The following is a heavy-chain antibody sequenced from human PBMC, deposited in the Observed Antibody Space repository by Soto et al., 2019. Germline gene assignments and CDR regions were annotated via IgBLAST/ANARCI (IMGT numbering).Heavy chain of an antibody. CDR1: GFTFNSYG. V-gene: IGHV3-30*03. CDR2: ISYDSTKT. J-gene: IGHJ6*02. CDR3: SRTRSAWSDFHYYSLDV. D-gene: IGHD1-26*01. Sequence: QVQLVESGGGVVQPGRSLRLACAASGFTFNSYGMHWVRQGPGNGLELVALISYDSTKTYYADSVKGRFTISRDNSNSALYFQMNSLTGEDTAVYYCSRTRSAWSDFHYYSLDVWGQGTTVTVSS.